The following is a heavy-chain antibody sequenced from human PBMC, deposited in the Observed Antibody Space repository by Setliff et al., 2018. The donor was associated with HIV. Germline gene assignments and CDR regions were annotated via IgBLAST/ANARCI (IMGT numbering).Heavy chain of an antibody. CDR2: ILPIFGTR. J-gene: IGHJ6*02. D-gene: IGHD3-10*01. CDR1: GGTFSSYS. Sequence: ASVKVSCKASGGTFSSYSISWVRQAPGQGLEWMGRILPIFGTRDYAQKFQGRVTITADKSTSTAYMELSSLRSEDTAVYYCARGDYGSGSYYPYYFYYGMDVWGQGTTVTVSS. CDR3: ARGDYGSGSYYPYYFYYGMDV. V-gene: IGHV1-69*06.